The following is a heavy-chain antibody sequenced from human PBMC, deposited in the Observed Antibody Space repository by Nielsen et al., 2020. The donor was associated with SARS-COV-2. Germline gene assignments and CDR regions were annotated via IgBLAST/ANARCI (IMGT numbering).Heavy chain of an antibody. CDR2: INSDGSST. CDR3: ARPGAVTIFGVVIQTYAFDI. CDR1: GFTFSSYW. D-gene: IGHD3-3*01. V-gene: IGHV3-74*01. Sequence: GGSLRLSCAASGFTFSSYWMHWVRQAPGKGLVWVSRINSDGSSTSYADSVKGRFTISRGNAKNTLYLQMNSLRAEDTAVYYCARPGAVTIFGVVIQTYAFDIWGQGTMVTVSS. J-gene: IGHJ3*02.